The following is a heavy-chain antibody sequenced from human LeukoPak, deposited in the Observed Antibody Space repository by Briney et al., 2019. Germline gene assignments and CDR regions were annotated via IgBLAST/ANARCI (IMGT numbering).Heavy chain of an antibody. CDR2: IKKTGSET. CDR3: ARLLRFLEWLSPVYYYYGMDV. V-gene: IGHV3-7*01. J-gene: IGHJ6*02. D-gene: IGHD3-3*01. CDR1: GFTFSHFW. Sequence: GGSLRLSCAASGFTFSHFWMSWVRQAPGKGLEWVAYIKKTGSETYYVDSVKGRFTITRDNTRNSLFLQMYSLRAEDTAVYYCARLLRFLEWLSPVYYYYGMDVWGQGTTVTVSS.